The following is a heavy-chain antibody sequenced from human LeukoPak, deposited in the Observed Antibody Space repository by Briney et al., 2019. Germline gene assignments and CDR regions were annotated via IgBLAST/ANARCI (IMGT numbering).Heavy chain of an antibody. CDR1: GGSISSGGYY. Sequence: TLSLTCTVSGGSISSGGYYWSWIRQHPGKGLEWIGYIYYSGSTYYNPSLKSRVTISVDTSKNQFSLKLSSVTAADTAVYYCARAGESRKTMVRGVYYDYYGMDVWGQGTTVTVSS. V-gene: IGHV4-31*03. CDR3: ARAGESRKTMVRGVYYDYYGMDV. J-gene: IGHJ6*02. D-gene: IGHD3-10*01. CDR2: IYYSGST.